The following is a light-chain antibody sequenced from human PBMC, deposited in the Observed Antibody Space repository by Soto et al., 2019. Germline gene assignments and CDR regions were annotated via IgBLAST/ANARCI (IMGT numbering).Light chain of an antibody. CDR3: QQHANWPLS. CDR1: QSISSY. J-gene: IGKJ4*01. V-gene: IGKV1-39*01. Sequence: DIQMTQSPSSLSASVGDRVTITCRASQSISSYLNWYQQKPGKAPKLLIYAASSLQSGVPSRFSGSGSGTDFSLTISRLEPEDFAVYYCQQHANWPLSFGGGTKVDI. CDR2: AAS.